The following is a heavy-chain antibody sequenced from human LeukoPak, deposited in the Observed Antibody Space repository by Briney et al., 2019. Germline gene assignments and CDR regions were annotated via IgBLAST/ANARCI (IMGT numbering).Heavy chain of an antibody. CDR3: ASWYSSGWDFDY. Sequence: KPSETLPLTCTVSGCSISSSSYYWGWIRQPPGKGLEWIGSIYYSGSTYYNPSLKSRVTISVDTSKNQFSLKLSSVTAADTAVYYCASWYSSGWDFDYWGQGTLVTVSS. J-gene: IGHJ4*02. CDR2: IYYSGST. V-gene: IGHV4-39*01. D-gene: IGHD6-19*01. CDR1: GCSISSSSYY.